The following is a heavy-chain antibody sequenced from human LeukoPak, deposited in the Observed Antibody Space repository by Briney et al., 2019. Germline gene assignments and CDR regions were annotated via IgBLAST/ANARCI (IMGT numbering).Heavy chain of an antibody. V-gene: IGHV4-34*01. CDR3: ARDRGTAMFDP. CDR2: INHSGST. D-gene: IGHD5-18*01. CDR1: GGSFSGYY. Sequence: SETLSLTCAVYGGSFSGYYWSWIRQPPGKGLEWIGEINHSGSTNYNPSLKSRVTISVDTSKNQFSLKLSSVTAVDTAVYYCARDRGTAMFDPWGQGTLVTVSS. J-gene: IGHJ5*02.